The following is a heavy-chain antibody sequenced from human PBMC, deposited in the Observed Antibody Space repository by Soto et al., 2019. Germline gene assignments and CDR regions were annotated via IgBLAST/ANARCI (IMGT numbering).Heavy chain of an antibody. J-gene: IGHJ5*02. CDR1: GGSIDTNY. Sequence: QVQLQESGPGLVKPSETLSLTCTVSGGSIDTNYWNWIRQPPGKGLEWIGYVYYTGDTNYNPSLKSRVTISLDTSKNQVSLKLTSVTAADTAVYYCARDPSGHPPLHRFDPWGQGTLVTVSS. CDR2: VYYTGDT. CDR3: ARDPSGHPPLHRFDP. D-gene: IGHD1-26*01. V-gene: IGHV4-59*01.